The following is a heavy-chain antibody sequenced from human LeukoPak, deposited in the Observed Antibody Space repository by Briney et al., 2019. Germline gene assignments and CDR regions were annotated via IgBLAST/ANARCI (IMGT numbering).Heavy chain of an antibody. CDR2: ISSSSSYI. V-gene: IGHV3-21*01. CDR1: GFTLTSYS. CDR3: ARDSGSSWTRFDY. D-gene: IGHD6-13*01. J-gene: IGHJ4*02. Sequence: GGSLRLSCAPSGFTLTSYSMNWVRQDPGKGLEWVLSISSSSSYIYYTESVEGRFTPSTIHAKNSLYQQMNSLRDEDTAVYYCARDSGSSWTRFDYWGQGTLVTVSS.